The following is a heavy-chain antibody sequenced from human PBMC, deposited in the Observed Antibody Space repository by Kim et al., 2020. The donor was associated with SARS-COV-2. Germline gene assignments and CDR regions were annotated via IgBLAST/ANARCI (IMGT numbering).Heavy chain of an antibody. CDR3: AKDSGKGDYGAY. D-gene: IGHD3-10*01. Sequence: GGSLRLSCAASGFTFSSYGMHWVRQAPGKGLEWVAVIWYDGSNKYYADSVKGRFTISRDNSKNTLYLQMNSLRAEDTAVYYCAKDSGKGDYGAYWGQGTLVTVSS. V-gene: IGHV3-33*06. J-gene: IGHJ4*02. CDR2: IWYDGSNK. CDR1: GFTFSSYG.